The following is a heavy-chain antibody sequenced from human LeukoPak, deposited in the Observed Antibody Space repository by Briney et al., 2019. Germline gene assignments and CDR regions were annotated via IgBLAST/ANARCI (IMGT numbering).Heavy chain of an antibody. CDR1: SGSMRSYY. CDR3: ASSYGSGSYHIDY. Sequence: SETLSLTCTVSSGSMRSYYWSWIRQSPGKELEWIGNIYYSGNTNYNPSLKSRVTISVDTSKNQFSLKLSSVTAADTAVYYCASSYGSGSYHIDYWGQGTLVTVSS. CDR2: IYYSGNT. J-gene: IGHJ4*02. V-gene: IGHV4-59*01. D-gene: IGHD3-10*01.